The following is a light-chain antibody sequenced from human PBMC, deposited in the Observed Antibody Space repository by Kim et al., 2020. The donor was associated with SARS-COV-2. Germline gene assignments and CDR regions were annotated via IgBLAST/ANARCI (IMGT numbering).Light chain of an antibody. CDR3: QQYGSSQQG. CDR2: GAS. V-gene: IGKV3-20*01. CDR1: QSVSSSY. Sequence: IVLTQSPGTLSLSPGERATLSCRASQSVSSSYLAWYQQKPGQAPRLLIYGASSRATGIPDRFSGSGSGTDFTLTISRLEPEDFAVYYCQQYGSSQQGFGQGTKVDIK. J-gene: IGKJ1*01.